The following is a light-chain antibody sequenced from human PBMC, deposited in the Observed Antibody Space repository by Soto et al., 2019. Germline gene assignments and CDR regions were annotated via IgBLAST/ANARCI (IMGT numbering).Light chain of an antibody. Sequence: DIQMTQSPSTLSASVGDRVIITCRASQSISDYLAGYQQKPGKAPKLLIYDASNLESGVPSTFRGSGSGTEFTLTISSLQTDDFATYYCQQYYTYWHMFGQGTRVEIK. CDR1: QSISDY. J-gene: IGKJ1*01. CDR2: DAS. V-gene: IGKV1-5*01. CDR3: QQYYTYWHM.